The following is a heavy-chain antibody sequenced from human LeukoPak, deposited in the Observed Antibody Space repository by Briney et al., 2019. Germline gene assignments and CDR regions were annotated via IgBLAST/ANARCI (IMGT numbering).Heavy chain of an antibody. D-gene: IGHD6-13*01. V-gene: IGHV1-8*03. CDR3: ARGQFIAAAGTSPLGY. CDR2: MNPNSGNT. J-gene: IGHJ4*02. Sequence: ASVKVSCKASGYTFTSYDINWVRQATGQGLEWMGRMNPNSGNTGYAQKFQGRVTITRNTSISTAYMELSSLRSEDTAVYYCARGQFIAAAGTSPLGYWGQGTLVTVSS. CDR1: GYTFTSYD.